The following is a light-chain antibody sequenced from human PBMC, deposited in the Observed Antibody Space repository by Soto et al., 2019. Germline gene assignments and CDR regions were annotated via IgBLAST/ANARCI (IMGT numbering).Light chain of an antibody. Sequence: QSVLTQPPSVSGAPGQRVTISCTGSSPNIGAGYDVHWYQQLPGTAPKLLIYGNDNRPSGVPDRFSGSKSVTSASLAITGLQAEDEANYYCQSYDSSLSGWVFGGGTKLTVL. CDR1: SPNIGAGYD. CDR3: QSYDSSLSGWV. J-gene: IGLJ3*02. CDR2: GND. V-gene: IGLV1-40*01.